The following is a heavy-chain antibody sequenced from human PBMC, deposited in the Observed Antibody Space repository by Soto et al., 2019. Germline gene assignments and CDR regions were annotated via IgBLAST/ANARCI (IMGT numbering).Heavy chain of an antibody. CDR2: INSDGSST. V-gene: IGHV3-74*01. J-gene: IGHJ6*03. Sequence: EVQLVESGGDLVQPGGSLRLSCAASGFTLNSYWMYWVRQAPGKGLMWVSRINSDGSSTSYADSVKGRFTISRDNAKNTLYLKMNSLRAEDTAVYYCARGGYGDYYYYHYYMDVWGKGTTVTVSS. CDR1: GFTLNSYW. CDR3: ARGGYGDYYYYHYYMDV. D-gene: IGHD4-17*01.